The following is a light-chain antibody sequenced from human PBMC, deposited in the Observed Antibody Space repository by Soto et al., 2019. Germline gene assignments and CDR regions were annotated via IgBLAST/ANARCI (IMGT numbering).Light chain of an antibody. V-gene: IGKV1-5*03. J-gene: IGKJ1*01. CDR2: EAS. CDR1: QSISSW. Sequence: DIQMTQSPSPLSASVGERVTITCRASQSISSWLAWYQQKPGKAPTLLIYEASSLESGVPSRFSGSGSGTDITLTTSSLPPADFARYYYQQYNSFPTFGQGTKVEIK. CDR3: QQYNSFPT.